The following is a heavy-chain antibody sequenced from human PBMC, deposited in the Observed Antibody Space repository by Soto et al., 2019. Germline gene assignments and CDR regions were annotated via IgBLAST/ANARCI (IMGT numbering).Heavy chain of an antibody. CDR3: AKDRAPFIYDSWSGPFDF. D-gene: IGHD3-3*01. Sequence: PGGSLRLSCAASGFTFSNHGINWVRQAPGKGLEWVSVISYDGRHKYYADSVKGRFSISRDNSQNTLYLQIYSLRGEDTAVYYCAKDRAPFIYDSWSGPFDFWGQGTLVTVSS. CDR2: ISYDGRHK. V-gene: IGHV3-30*18. J-gene: IGHJ4*02. CDR1: GFTFSNHG.